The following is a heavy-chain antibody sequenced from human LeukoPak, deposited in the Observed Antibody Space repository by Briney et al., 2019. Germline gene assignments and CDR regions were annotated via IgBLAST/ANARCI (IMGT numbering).Heavy chain of an antibody. J-gene: IGHJ4*02. CDR1: GYSLTSYW. V-gene: IGHV5-51*01. CDR3: VTLLTVASDY. CDR2: IYPGDSDI. D-gene: IGHD4-23*01. Sequence: GESLKISCKGSGYSLTSYWLGWVRQMPGKGLEWMGIIYPGDSDIRYSPSFQGQVTISADKSISTAYLQWSSLKASDTAMYYCVTLLTVASDYWGQGTLVTVSS.